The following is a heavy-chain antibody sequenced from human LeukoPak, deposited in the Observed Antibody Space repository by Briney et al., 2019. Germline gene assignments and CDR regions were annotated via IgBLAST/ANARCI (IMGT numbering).Heavy chain of an antibody. Sequence: GGSLRLSCAASGFTFSSYAMHWVRQAPGKGLEWVAVISYDGSNKYYADSVKGRFTISRDNSKNALYLQMNSLRAEDTAVYCCAREYYYDSSANGFDYWGQGTLVTVSS. CDR3: AREYYYDSSANGFDY. D-gene: IGHD3-22*01. V-gene: IGHV3-30-3*01. CDR2: ISYDGSNK. CDR1: GFTFSSYA. J-gene: IGHJ4*02.